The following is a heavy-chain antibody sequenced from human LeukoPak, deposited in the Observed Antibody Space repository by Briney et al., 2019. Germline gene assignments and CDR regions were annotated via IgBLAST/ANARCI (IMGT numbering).Heavy chain of an antibody. CDR2: ISGSGGST. CDR3: AKDHSNTAYYYDSSGHYYFDY. CDR1: GFTFSSYA. Sequence: GGSLRLSCAASGFTFSSYAMSWVRQAPGKGLEWVSAISGSGGSTYYADSVKGRFTISRGNSKNTLYLQMNSLRAEDTAVYYCAKDHSNTAYYYDSSGHYYFDYWGQGTLVTVSS. J-gene: IGHJ4*02. V-gene: IGHV3-23*01. D-gene: IGHD3-22*01.